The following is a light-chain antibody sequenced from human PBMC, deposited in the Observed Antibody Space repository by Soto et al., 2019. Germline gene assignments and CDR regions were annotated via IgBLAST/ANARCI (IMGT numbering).Light chain of an antibody. V-gene: IGLV2-14*01. J-gene: IGLJ3*02. CDR2: DVS. CDR3: SSSTTSSTHLV. Sequence: QSALTQPASVSGSPGQSITISCTGTSSDVGSYNYVSWYQQYPGKAPKLMIYDVSNRPSGVSYRFSGSKSGNTASLTISGLQADDEADYYCSSSTTSSTHLVFGGGTKLTVL. CDR1: SSDVGSYNY.